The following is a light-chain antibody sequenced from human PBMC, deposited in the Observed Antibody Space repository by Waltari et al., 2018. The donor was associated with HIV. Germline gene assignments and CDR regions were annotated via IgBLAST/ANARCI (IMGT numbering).Light chain of an antibody. CDR3: TSYIHPTTRV. V-gene: IGLV2-14*01. CDR2: DVS. CDR1: SRDIGASNY. Sequence: QSALTQPASVSGSPGQSITITCTGTSRDIGASNYVSWYQQHPGKAPKLIIYDVSNRPSGVSNRFSGSKSGNTASLTISGLQAEDEADYYCTSYIHPTTRVFGGGTKLTVL. J-gene: IGLJ2*01.